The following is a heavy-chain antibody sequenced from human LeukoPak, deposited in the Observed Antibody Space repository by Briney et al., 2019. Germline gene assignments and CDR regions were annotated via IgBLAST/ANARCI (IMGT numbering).Heavy chain of an antibody. CDR2: IYYSGST. D-gene: IGHD6-13*01. CDR3: ARTYSSSWFDY. Sequence: PSETLSLTCTVSAGSISSYYWSWIRQPPGKGLEWIGYIYYSGSTNYNPSLKSRVTISVDTSKNQFSLKLSSVTAADTAIYYCARTYSSSWFDYWGQGTLVTVSS. V-gene: IGHV4-59*01. CDR1: AGSISSYY. J-gene: IGHJ4*02.